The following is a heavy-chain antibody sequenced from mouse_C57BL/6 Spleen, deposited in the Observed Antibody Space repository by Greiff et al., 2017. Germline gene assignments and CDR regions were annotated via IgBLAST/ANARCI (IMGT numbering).Heavy chain of an antibody. J-gene: IGHJ2*01. Sequence: VQLQQSGTVLARPGASVKMSCKTSGYTFTSYWMHWVKQRPGQGLEWIGAIYPGNSDTSYNQKFKGMAKLTAVTSASTAYMELSSLTNEDSAVYYCTRDGYDGRNYFDYWGQGTTLTVSS. CDR1: GYTFTSYW. D-gene: IGHD2-2*01. CDR2: IYPGNSDT. V-gene: IGHV1-5*01. CDR3: TRDGYDGRNYFDY.